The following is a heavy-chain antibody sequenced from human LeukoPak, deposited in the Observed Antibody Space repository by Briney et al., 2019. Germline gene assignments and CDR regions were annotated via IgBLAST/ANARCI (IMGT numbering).Heavy chain of an antibody. CDR1: GGSISSGGYS. J-gene: IGHJ5*02. D-gene: IGHD2-2*01. CDR3: AREGGYCSSTSCYGWFDP. V-gene: IGHV4-30-2*01. Sequence: SETLSLTCAVFGGSISSGGYSWSWIRQPPGKGLEWIGYIYHSGSTYYNPSLKSRVTISVDRSKNQFSLKLSSVTAADTAVYYCAREGGYCSSTSCYGWFDPWGQGTLVTVSS. CDR2: IYHSGST.